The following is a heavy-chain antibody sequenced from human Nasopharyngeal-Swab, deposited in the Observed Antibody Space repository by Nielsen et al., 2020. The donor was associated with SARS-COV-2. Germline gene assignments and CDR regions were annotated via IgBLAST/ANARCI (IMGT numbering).Heavy chain of an antibody. D-gene: IGHD4-17*01. J-gene: IGHJ4*02. V-gene: IGHV3-43*01. CDR1: GFTFDDYT. CDR2: ISWDGGST. Sequence: GVLKISCAASGFTFDDYTMHWVRQAPGKGLEWVSLISWDGGSTYYADSVKGRFTISRDNSKNSLYLQMNSLRTEDTALYYCAKDVGDSLYYFDYWGQGTLVTVSS. CDR3: AKDVGDSLYYFDY.